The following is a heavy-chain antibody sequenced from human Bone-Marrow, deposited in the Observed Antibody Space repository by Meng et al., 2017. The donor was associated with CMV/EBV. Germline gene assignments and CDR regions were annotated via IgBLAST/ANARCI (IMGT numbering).Heavy chain of an antibody. CDR3: ARGDCSSTSCYFGVFLRV. V-gene: IGHV4-30-4*08. J-gene: IGHJ4*02. Sequence: SETLSLTCAVYGGSFSGYYWSWIRQPPGKGLEWIGYISYSGNTYYNPSLKSRVTISVDTSKNQFSLKLSSVTAADTALYYCARGDCSSTSCYFGVFLRVWGQGTLVTVSS. D-gene: IGHD2-2*01. CDR2: ISYSGNT. CDR1: GGSFSGYY.